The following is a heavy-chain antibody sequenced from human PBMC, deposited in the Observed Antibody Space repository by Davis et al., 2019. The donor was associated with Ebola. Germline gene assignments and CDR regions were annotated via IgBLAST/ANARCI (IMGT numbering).Heavy chain of an antibody. J-gene: IGHJ4*02. CDR1: GFTFSSYW. D-gene: IGHD2-15*01. CDR3: ARVRYSDY. Sequence: GESLKISCAASGFTFSSYWMTWVRQAPGKGLEWVANIKEDGSEKNYADSVQGRFTISRDNAKNSLYLQLNSLRAEDTAVYYCARVRYSDYWGQGTLVTVSS. V-gene: IGHV3-7*01. CDR2: IKEDGSEK.